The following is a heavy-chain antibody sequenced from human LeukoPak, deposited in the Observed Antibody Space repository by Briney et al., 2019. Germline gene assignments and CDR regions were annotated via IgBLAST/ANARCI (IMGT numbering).Heavy chain of an antibody. CDR1: GGSFSSYA. CDR2: IIPIFGRA. D-gene: IGHD5-18*01. CDR3: ARGPYSYSVVRRGIIGFYFDY. J-gene: IGHJ4*02. Sequence: SGKVSCKASGGSFSSYAISLVRQPPAPGLESVGVIIPIFGRANYAQKFPGRVTISAGESTTTAYMELSSLRSEDTAVYYCARGPYSYSVVRRGIIGFYFDYWGQGTLVTVSS. V-gene: IGHV1-69*01.